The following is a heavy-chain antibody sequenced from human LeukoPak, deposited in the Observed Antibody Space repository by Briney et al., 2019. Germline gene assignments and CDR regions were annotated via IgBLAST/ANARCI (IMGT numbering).Heavy chain of an antibody. J-gene: IGHJ6*02. CDR2: ISGSDDST. CDR3: ANSYYYGSGNYYYNYYGMDV. V-gene: IGHV3-23*01. CDR1: GFTFSSYA. D-gene: IGHD3-10*01. Sequence: GGSLRLSCAASGFTFSSYAMTWVRQAPGKGLEWVSGISGSDDSTYYADSVKGRFTISRDNSKNTLYLQMNSLRAEDTAVYYCANSYYYGSGNYYYNYYGMDVWGQGTTVTVSS.